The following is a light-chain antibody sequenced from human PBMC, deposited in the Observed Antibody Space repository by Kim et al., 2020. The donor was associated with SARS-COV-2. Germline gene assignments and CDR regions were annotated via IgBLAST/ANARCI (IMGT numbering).Light chain of an antibody. CDR1: QSISSW. CDR3: QQYNGYSRT. J-gene: IGKJ1*01. V-gene: IGKV1-5*03. CDR2: KAS. Sequence: DIQMIQSPSILSASVGDTVTITCRASQSISSWVAWYQQKAGEAPRLLIYKASTLESGVPSRFSGSGSGTEFTLTINSLQPDDFATYFCQQYNGYSRTFGQGTKVDIK.